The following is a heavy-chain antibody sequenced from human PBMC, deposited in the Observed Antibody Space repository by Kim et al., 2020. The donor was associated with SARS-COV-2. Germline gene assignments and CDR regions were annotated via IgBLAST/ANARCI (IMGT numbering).Heavy chain of an antibody. CDR1: GFTFSSYE. Sequence: GGSLRLSCVASGFTFSSYEMNWVRQAPGKGLEWVSYISSSGSTIFYADSVKGRFTISRDNAKNSLYLQMNSLRAEDTAVYYCARDYALAALVTVLRYGMEVWGQGTTVTVSS. CDR3: ARDYALAALVTVLRYGMEV. J-gene: IGHJ6*02. CDR2: ISSSGSTI. V-gene: IGHV3-48*03. D-gene: IGHD2-21*02.